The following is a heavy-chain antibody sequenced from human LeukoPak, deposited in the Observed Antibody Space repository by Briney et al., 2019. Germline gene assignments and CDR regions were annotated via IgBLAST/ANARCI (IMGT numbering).Heavy chain of an antibody. CDR1: EFPFATYW. V-gene: IGHV3-7*01. Sequence: GGSLRLSCEGSEFPFATYWMAGFRQAPGKGLEWVASIKHDGREEHYVDSIKGRFTISRDNGKNSVYLQMKTLRVEDTAMYYCSREFHPWGQGTLVIVSS. CDR2: IKHDGREE. J-gene: IGHJ5*02. CDR3: SREFHP.